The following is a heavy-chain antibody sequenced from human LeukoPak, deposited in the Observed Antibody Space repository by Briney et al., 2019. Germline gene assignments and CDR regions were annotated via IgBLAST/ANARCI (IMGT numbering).Heavy chain of an antibody. Sequence: ASVKVSCKASGYTFTGYYMHWVRQAPGQGLEWMGWINPNSGGTNYAQKFQGRVTMTRDTSISTAYMELSRLRSDDTAVYYCARGRLRITIFGVAKSNWFDTWGQGTLVTVSS. D-gene: IGHD3-3*01. CDR3: ARGRLRITIFGVAKSNWFDT. J-gene: IGHJ5*02. CDR1: GYTFTGYY. V-gene: IGHV1-2*02. CDR2: INPNSGGT.